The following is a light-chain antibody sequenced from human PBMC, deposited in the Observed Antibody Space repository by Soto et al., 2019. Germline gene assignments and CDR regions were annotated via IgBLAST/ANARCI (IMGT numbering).Light chain of an antibody. Sequence: QSVLTQPASVSWSPGKSITISCTGTSSDVGGYNYVSWYQQHPGKAPKLMIYDVSNRPSGVSNRFSGSKSGNTASLTISGLQAEDEADYYCSSYTSSSTQVFGGGTKVTVL. V-gene: IGLV2-14*01. J-gene: IGLJ2*01. CDR2: DVS. CDR3: SSYTSSSTQV. CDR1: SSDVGGYNY.